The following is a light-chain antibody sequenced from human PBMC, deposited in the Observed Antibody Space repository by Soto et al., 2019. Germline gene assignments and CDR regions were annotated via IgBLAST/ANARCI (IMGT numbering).Light chain of an antibody. CDR2: GAS. Sequence: EVVMTQSPVTLSVSPGERATLSCRASQRISSDLAWYQQKAGQAPRLLIYGASTRATGIPTRFSGTGSGTEFTLTISSLQSEDSAVYSCQQYKNWPPMYTFGQGTKLEIK. CDR1: QRISSD. CDR3: QQYKNWPPMYT. V-gene: IGKV3-15*01. J-gene: IGKJ2*01.